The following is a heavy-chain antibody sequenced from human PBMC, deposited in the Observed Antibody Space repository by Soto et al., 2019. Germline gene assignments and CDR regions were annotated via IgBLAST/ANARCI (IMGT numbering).Heavy chain of an antibody. CDR3: TPLALKYSNGWYEFSD. J-gene: IGHJ4*02. Sequence: EVQLVESGGGLAKPGGSLRLSCAASGFTFSNVWMNWVRQAPGKGLEWVGRIKSKTDGGTTDYAAPVKGRFTISRDDSKNTLYLQMNSLKTEDTAVYYCTPLALKYSNGWYEFSDWGQGTLVTVSS. CDR2: IKSKTDGGTT. CDR1: GFTFSNVW. V-gene: IGHV3-15*07. D-gene: IGHD6-19*01.